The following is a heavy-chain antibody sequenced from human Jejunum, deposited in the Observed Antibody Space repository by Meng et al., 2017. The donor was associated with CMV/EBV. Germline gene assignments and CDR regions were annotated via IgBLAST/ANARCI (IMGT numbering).Heavy chain of an antibody. V-gene: IGHV4-59*01. CDR3: ASGGYNRPLDY. Sequence: CTVSGGSIRSYYWSWIRQPPGKGLEWIGYIYYSGSTNYNPSLKSRVTISVDTSKNQFSLKLWSVTAADTAVYYCASGGYNRPLDYWGQGTLVTVSS. J-gene: IGHJ4*02. CDR1: GGSIRSYY. CDR2: IYYSGST. D-gene: IGHD6-25*01.